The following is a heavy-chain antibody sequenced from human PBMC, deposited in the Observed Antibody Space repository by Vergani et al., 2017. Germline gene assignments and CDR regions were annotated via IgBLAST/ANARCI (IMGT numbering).Heavy chain of an antibody. V-gene: IGHV3-7*03. CDR3: AKDAQLWFYHYFDY. D-gene: IGHD5-18*01. CDR1: GFTFSSYW. CDR2: IKQDGSEK. J-gene: IGHJ4*02. Sequence: EVQLVESGGGLVQPGGSLRLSCAASGFTFSSYWMSWVRQAPGKGLEWVANIKQDGSEKYYVDSVKGRFTISRDNAKNSLYLQMNSLRAEDTAVYYCAKDAQLWFYHYFDYWGQGTLVTVSS.